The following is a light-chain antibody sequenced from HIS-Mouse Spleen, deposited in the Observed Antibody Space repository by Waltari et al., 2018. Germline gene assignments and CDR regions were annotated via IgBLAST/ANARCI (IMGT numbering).Light chain of an antibody. CDR2: EDS. CDR3: YSTDSSGNLRV. V-gene: IGLV3-10*01. Sequence: SYELTQPPSVAVSPGQPARIPYSGHALPKNYAYWSQQKSGQAPVLVIYEDSKRPYGIPERFSGSSSGTMATLTISGAQVEDEADYYCYSTDSSGNLRVFGGGTKLTVL. CDR1: ALPKNY. J-gene: IGLJ2*01.